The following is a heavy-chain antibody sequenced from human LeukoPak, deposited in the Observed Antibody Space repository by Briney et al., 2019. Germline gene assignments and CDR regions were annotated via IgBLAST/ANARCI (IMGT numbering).Heavy chain of an antibody. Sequence: ASVKVSCKASGYTFTGYYMHWVRQAPGQGLEWMGWININSGGTNYAQKFQDRVTMTRDTSISTAYMELSSLRSEDTAVYYCARDLSPGGSGQPQHYWGQGTLVTVSS. CDR1: GYTFTGYY. D-gene: IGHD3-10*01. CDR2: ININSGGT. CDR3: ARDLSPGGSGQPQHY. J-gene: IGHJ4*02. V-gene: IGHV1-2*02.